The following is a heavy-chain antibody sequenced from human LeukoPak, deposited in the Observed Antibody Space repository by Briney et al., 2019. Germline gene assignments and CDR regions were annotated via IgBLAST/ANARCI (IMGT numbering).Heavy chain of an antibody. CDR3: ARAYYYDSSGYLFDAFDI. CDR2: INAGNGNT. J-gene: IGHJ3*02. CDR1: GYTFTSYA. Sequence: ASVTVSFKASGYTFTSYAMHWVRQAPGQRLEWMGWINAGNGNTKYSQEFQGRVTITRDTSASTAYMELSSLRSEDMAVYYCARAYYYDSSGYLFDAFDIWGQGTMVTVSS. V-gene: IGHV1-3*03. D-gene: IGHD3-22*01.